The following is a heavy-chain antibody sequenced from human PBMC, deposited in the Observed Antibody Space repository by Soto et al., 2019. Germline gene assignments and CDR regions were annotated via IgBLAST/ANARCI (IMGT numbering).Heavy chain of an antibody. V-gene: IGHV4-59*08. J-gene: IGHJ4*02. D-gene: IGHD3-10*01. CDR3: ARRYGGGFDY. CDR2: IYYSGST. CDR1: GGSICGYY. Sequence: QVQLQESGPGLVKPSETLSLTCIVSGGSICGYYWSWIRQPPGKGLEWIGYIYYSGSTNYNPSLTPRATLSVNTSKNQFSPKRSSGTAADTAVYYCARRYGGGFDYWGPGTLVTVSS.